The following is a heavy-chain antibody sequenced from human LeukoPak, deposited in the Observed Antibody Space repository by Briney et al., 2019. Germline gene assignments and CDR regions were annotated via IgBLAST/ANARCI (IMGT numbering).Heavy chain of an antibody. J-gene: IGHJ4*02. V-gene: IGHV3-74*01. CDR2: INSDGSST. Sequence: PGGSLRLSCAASGFTFSSYWMHWVRQAPGKGLVWVSRINSDGSSTSYADSVKGRFTISRDNSKNTLYLQMNSLRAEDTAVYYCASLLTKEWMNSDYWGQGTLVTVSS. CDR3: ASLLTKEWMNSDY. CDR1: GFTFSSYW. D-gene: IGHD3-3*01.